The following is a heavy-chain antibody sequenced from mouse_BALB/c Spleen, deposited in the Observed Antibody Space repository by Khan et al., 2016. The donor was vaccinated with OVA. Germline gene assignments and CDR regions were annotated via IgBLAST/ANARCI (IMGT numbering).Heavy chain of an antibody. CDR3: ARDRIDY. J-gene: IGHJ2*01. CDR1: GYTFTSYW. V-gene: IGHV1-7*01. CDR2: INPTSGYT. Sequence: VQLQQSGAELAKPGASVKMSCTASGYTFTSYWMHWIKQRPGQGLEWIGYINPTSGYTDYNQKFQDKATLTADKSSSTAYMQMSSRTSDDSAVYYCARDRIDYWGQGTALTVFS.